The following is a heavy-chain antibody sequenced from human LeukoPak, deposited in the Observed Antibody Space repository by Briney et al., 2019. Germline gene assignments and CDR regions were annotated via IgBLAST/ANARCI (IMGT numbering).Heavy chain of an antibody. CDR2: IRNDGTNK. CDR1: EFTFTSYG. J-gene: IGHJ6*03. V-gene: IGHV3-30*02. Sequence: PGGSLRLSCATSEFTFTSYGMHWVRQAPGKGLEWVAFIRNDGTNKYYADSVKGRFTISRDNSKNTLYLQMNSLRAEDTAVYYCAKGGAAMTGTNYYCMDVWGKGTTVTVSS. D-gene: IGHD6-19*01. CDR3: AKGGAAMTGTNYYCMDV.